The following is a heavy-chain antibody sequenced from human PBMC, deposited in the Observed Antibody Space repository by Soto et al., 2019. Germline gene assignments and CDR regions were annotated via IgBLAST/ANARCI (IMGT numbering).Heavy chain of an antibody. J-gene: IGHJ4*02. V-gene: IGHV3-30-3*01. CDR2: ISYDGNNK. CDR3: ARDSSQVGATIFDY. CDR1: GFTFSSYP. D-gene: IGHD1-26*01. Sequence: GGSLRLSCAASGFTFSSYPMHWVRQAPGKGLEWVALISYDGNNKYYADSVKGRFTISRDGSKNTLYLQMNSLRAEDTAVYYCARDSSQVGATIFDYWGQGTLVTVSS.